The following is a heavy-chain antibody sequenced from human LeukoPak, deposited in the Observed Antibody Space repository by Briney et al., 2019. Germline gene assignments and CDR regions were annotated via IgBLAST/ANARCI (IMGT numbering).Heavy chain of an antibody. CDR1: GFTFSSYS. V-gene: IGHV3-48*01. Sequence: PGGSLRLSCAASGFTFSSYSMNWVRQAPGKGLEWVSYISISSSIIYYADAVKGRFTISRDNAKNSLYLQMNSLRAEDTAVYYCARDHRGIYSPFDYWGQGTLVTVSS. CDR2: ISISSSII. CDR3: ARDHRGIYSPFDY. D-gene: IGHD2-21*01. J-gene: IGHJ4*02.